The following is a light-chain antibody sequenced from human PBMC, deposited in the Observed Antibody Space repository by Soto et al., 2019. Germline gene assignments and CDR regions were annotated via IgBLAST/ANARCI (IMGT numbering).Light chain of an antibody. CDR2: GAS. CDR3: QQYWA. Sequence: EIVLTQSPGTLSLSPGERATLSCRASQTVSSSYLAWYQQKRGQAPRRVIYGASSRAIGIPDRFSGSESGPAFSLIISRLEPVDFAVYYCQQYWAFGGGTKVEIK. CDR1: QTVSSSY. J-gene: IGKJ4*01. V-gene: IGKV3-20*01.